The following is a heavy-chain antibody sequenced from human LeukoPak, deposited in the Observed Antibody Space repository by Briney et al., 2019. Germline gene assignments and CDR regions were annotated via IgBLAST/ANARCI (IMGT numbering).Heavy chain of an antibody. J-gene: IGHJ6*02. CDR2: ISAYNGNT. Sequence: ASVTVSCKASGYTFTSYGISWVRQAPGQGLEWMGWISAYNGNTNYAQKLQGRVTMTTDTSTSTAYTGLRSLRSDDTAVYYCARGREGNYGMDVWGQGTTVTVSS. CDR3: ARGREGNYGMDV. CDR1: GYTFTSYG. V-gene: IGHV1-18*01.